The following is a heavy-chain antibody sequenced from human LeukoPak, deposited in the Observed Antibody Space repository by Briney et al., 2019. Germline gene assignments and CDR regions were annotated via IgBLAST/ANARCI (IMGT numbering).Heavy chain of an antibody. D-gene: IGHD1-26*01. CDR3: VRDSYGGSGSYYDS. V-gene: IGHV3-33*01. CDR2: IWYDGSNK. Sequence: LTLSCAASGFIFSIYGMHWVRQAPGKGLEWVADIWYDGSNKYYADSVKGRFTISRDNSKSTLYLQMNSLRDEDTAVYYCVRDSYGGSGSYYDSWGQGTLVTVSS. CDR1: GFIFSIYG. J-gene: IGHJ4*02.